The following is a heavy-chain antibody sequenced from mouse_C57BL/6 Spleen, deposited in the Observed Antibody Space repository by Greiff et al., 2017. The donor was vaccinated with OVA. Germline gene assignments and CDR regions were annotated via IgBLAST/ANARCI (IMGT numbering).Heavy chain of an antibody. J-gene: IGHJ2*01. CDR1: GFTFSSYA. CDR2: ISDGGSYT. Sequence: EVKLVESGGGLVKPGGSLKLSCAASGFTFSSYAMSWVRQTPEKRLEWVATISDGGSYTYYPDNVKGRFTISRDNAKNNLYLQMSHLKSEDTAMYYCARGREGWDGSFDYWGQGTTLTVSS. D-gene: IGHD4-1*01. V-gene: IGHV5-4*03. CDR3: ARGREGWDGSFDY.